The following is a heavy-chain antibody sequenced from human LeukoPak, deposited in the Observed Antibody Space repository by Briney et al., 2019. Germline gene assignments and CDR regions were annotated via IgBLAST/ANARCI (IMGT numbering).Heavy chain of an antibody. CDR2: ISSSSSTI. Sequence: PGGSLRLSCVASGFTFSSYSMNWVRQAPGKGLEWVSYISSSSSTIYYADSVKGRFTISRDNAKNSLYLQMNSLRAEDTAVCYCARDFHRRLYDSSAYHPYWGQGTLVTVSS. V-gene: IGHV3-48*01. CDR1: GFTFSSYS. CDR3: ARDFHRRLYDSSAYHPY. J-gene: IGHJ4*02. D-gene: IGHD3-22*01.